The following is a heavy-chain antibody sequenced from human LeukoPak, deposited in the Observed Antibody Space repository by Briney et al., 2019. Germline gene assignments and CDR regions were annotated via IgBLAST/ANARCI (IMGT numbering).Heavy chain of an antibody. J-gene: IGHJ3*02. V-gene: IGHV1-2*02. CDR3: AKARRGIVANDAFDI. CDR2: INPNSGGT. D-gene: IGHD5-12*01. Sequence: ASVKVSCKTSGYSFIDYYIHWVRQAPGQGLEWMGWINPNSGGTNYAQKFQGRVTMTRDTSISTAYMELSRLRSDDTAVYYCAKARRGIVANDAFDIWGQGTMVTVSS. CDR1: GYSFIDYY.